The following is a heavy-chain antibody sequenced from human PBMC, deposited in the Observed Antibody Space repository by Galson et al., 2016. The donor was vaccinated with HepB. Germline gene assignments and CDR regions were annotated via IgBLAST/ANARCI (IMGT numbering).Heavy chain of an antibody. CDR3: AKEDTAMVARNFDY. V-gene: IGHV3-23*01. J-gene: IGHJ4*02. CDR2: ISSGGRM. CDR1: GFTFSAYA. D-gene: IGHD5-18*01. Sequence: SLRLSCAASGFTFSAYAMSWVRQAPGKGPEWVSAISSGGRMFYADSVTGRFTISRDNSKNTLYLQMNSLSAEDTAVYYCAKEDTAMVARNFDYWGQGTLVTVSS.